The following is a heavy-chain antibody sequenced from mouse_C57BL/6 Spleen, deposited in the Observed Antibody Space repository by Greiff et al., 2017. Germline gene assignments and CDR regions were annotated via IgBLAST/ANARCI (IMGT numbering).Heavy chain of an antibody. D-gene: IGHD1-1*01. CDR3: ARSNGSSSSWFAY. Sequence: QVQLQQPGAELVMPGASVKLSCKASGYTFTSCWMHWVKQRPGQGLEWIGEIDPSDSYTNYNQKFKGKFTLTVAKSSSTAYMQLSSLTSEDSAVYYWARSNGSSSSWFAYWGQGTLVTVSA. CDR2: IDPSDSYT. J-gene: IGHJ3*01. CDR1: GYTFTSCW. V-gene: IGHV1-69*01.